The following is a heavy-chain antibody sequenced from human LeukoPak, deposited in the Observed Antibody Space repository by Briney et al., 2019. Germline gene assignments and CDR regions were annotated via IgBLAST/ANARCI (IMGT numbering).Heavy chain of an antibody. V-gene: IGHV3-48*03. J-gene: IGHJ4*02. CDR3: ARSFSGSYSRY. Sequence: GGSLRLSCAASGXTFSNYEMHWVRKVPGKGLEWVSYISSSGSTIYYADSVKGRFTISRDNAKSSLYLQMNSLRAEDTAVYYCARSFSGSYSRYWGQGTLVTVSS. CDR2: ISSSGSTI. D-gene: IGHD1-26*01. CDR1: GXTFSNYE.